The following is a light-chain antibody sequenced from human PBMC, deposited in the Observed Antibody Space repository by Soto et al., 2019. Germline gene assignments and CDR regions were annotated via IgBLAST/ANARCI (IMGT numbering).Light chain of an antibody. J-gene: IGLJ3*02. CDR1: SSDVGAYNY. CDR3: ASFTSTNTWV. Sequence: QSVLTQPASVSGSPGQSISISCTGTSSDVGAYNYVSWFQQHPGKAPKLMIYHVTNRPSGVSGRFSGSKSGNAASLTISGLQAEDEADYYCASFTSTNTWVFGGGTKLTVL. CDR2: HVT. V-gene: IGLV2-14*03.